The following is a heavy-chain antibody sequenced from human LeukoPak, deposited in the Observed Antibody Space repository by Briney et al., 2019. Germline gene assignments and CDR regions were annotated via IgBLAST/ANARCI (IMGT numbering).Heavy chain of an antibody. CDR3: ARYNSVSYGYEYFYCMDV. Sequence: GGSLRLSCEASGFNFNIYKMNWIRQTPGKGLERVSSISAVSDDIYYADSVKGRFTISRDNARKSLYLELNSLRTEDTAVYYCARYNSVSYGYEYFYCMDVWGQGTTVTVSS. D-gene: IGHD5-18*01. J-gene: IGHJ6*01. CDR2: ISAVSDDI. CDR1: GFNFNIYK. V-gene: IGHV3-21*01.